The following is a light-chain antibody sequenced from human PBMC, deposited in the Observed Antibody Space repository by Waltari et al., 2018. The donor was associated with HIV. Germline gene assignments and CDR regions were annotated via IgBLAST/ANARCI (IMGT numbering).Light chain of an antibody. J-gene: IGKJ4*01. CDR3: QQYHNWPPVT. CDR2: SAS. CDR1: QSVRSN. V-gene: IGKV3-15*01. Sequence: EIEMTQSPATLSVSPGERAPLSCRSIQSVRSNLACYQNNLVYAPRLIIYSASTRATGIPARFSVSGSGTEFTLTISRLQSEDFAVYYCQQYHNWPPVTFGGGTKVEIK.